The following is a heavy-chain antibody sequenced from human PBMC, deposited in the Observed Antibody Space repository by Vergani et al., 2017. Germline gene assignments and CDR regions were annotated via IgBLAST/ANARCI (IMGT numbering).Heavy chain of an antibody. Sequence: QVQLVESGGGVVQPGRSLRLSCAASGFTFSNYGMHWVRQAPGKGLEWVAVISHDGNNKYYADSVKGRFTISRDSSKNTLYLQMNSLRAEDTAVYYCAKGYYGSGNYCYFDYWGQGTLVTVSS. CDR1: GFTFSNYG. D-gene: IGHD3-10*01. J-gene: IGHJ4*02. V-gene: IGHV3-30*18. CDR3: AKGYYGSGNYCYFDY. CDR2: ISHDGNNK.